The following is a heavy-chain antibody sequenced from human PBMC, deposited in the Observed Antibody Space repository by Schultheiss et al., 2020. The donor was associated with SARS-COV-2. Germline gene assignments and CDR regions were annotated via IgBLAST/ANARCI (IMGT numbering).Heavy chain of an antibody. D-gene: IGHD3-22*01. V-gene: IGHV1-18*04. J-gene: IGHJ3*02. CDR3: ARVNYYDSSDAFDI. CDR2: VSTYNGNT. CDR1: GYTFTSYG. Sequence: ASVKVSCKASGYTFTSYGINWVRQAPGQGLEWMGWVSTYNGNTNFEQNFQGRVTLTTDTSTSTAYMELRSLRSDDTAVYYCARVNYYDSSDAFDIWGQGTMVTVSS.